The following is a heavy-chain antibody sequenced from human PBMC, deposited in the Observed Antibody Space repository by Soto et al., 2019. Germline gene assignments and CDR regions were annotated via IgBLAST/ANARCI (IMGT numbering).Heavy chain of an antibody. CDR3: ARARESSGSLSGY. CDR1: GYAFTTFG. Sequence: QVQLVQSGAEVKEPGASVKVSCKASGYAFTTFGITWVRQAPGQGLEWMGGINTYNGRANYAQKHQGRVPMTIATSTRTAYLEMTSLRFADTAVYYCARARESSGSLSGYWGQGTLVTVSS. J-gene: IGHJ4*02. CDR2: INTYNGRA. D-gene: IGHD1-26*01. V-gene: IGHV1-18*01.